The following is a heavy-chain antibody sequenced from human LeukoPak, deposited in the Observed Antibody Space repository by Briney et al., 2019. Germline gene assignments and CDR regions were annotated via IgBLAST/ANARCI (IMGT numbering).Heavy chain of an antibody. CDR1: GGSSSGYY. D-gene: IGHD2-2*01. Sequence: SETLSLTCAVYGGSSSGYYWSWIRQPPGKGLEWIGEINHSGSTNYNPSLKSRVTISVDTSENQFSLQLNSMTPEDTAVYYCARGDQAFDYWGQGTLVTVSS. CDR3: ARGDQAFDY. CDR2: INHSGST. V-gene: IGHV4-34*01. J-gene: IGHJ4*02.